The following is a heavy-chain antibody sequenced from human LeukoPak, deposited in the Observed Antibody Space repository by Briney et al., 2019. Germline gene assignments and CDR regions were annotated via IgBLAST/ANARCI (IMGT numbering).Heavy chain of an antibody. V-gene: IGHV1-46*01. CDR3: ARQWVFDY. J-gene: IGHJ4*02. Sequence: GASVKVSCKASGYTFSSYYIHWVRQAPGQGLEWMGIIHPSDASTSYAQKFQGRVTMTRDTSTSTVYMELSSLRSEDTAVYYCARQWVFDYWGQGTLVTVSS. D-gene: IGHD2-8*01. CDR1: GYTFSSYY. CDR2: IHPSDAST.